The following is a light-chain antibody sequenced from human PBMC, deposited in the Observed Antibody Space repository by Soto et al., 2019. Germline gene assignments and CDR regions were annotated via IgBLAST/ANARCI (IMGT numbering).Light chain of an antibody. Sequence: IRMTQSPSSLSASTGDRVTITCRASQGISSYLAWYQQKPGKAPKLLIYAASTLQSGVPSRFSGSGSGTDFTLTISCLQSEDFATYYCQQYYSYPRTFGQGTKVEIK. CDR1: QGISSY. CDR2: AAS. J-gene: IGKJ1*01. CDR3: QQYYSYPRT. V-gene: IGKV1-8*01.